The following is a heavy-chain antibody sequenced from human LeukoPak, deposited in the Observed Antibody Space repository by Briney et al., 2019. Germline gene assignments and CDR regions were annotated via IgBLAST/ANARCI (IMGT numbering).Heavy chain of an antibody. CDR2: ISGSGGST. Sequence: PGGSLRLSCAASGFTFSSYAMSWVRQAPGKGLEWVSAISGSGGSTYYADSVKGRFIISRDNSKNTLYLQMNSLRAEDTAVYYCASLGYCTNAVCRWFDYWGQGTLVTVSS. CDR1: GFTFSSYA. V-gene: IGHV3-23*01. J-gene: IGHJ4*02. CDR3: ASLGYCTNAVCRWFDY. D-gene: IGHD2-8*01.